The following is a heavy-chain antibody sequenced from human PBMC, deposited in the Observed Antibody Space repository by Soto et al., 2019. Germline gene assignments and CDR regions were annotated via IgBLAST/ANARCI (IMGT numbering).Heavy chain of an antibody. CDR1: GYTFTSYG. D-gene: IGHD3-22*01. V-gene: IGHV1-18*04. Sequence: ASVNVSCKASGYTFTSYGISWVRQAPGQGLEWMGWISAYNGNTNYAQKLQGRVTMTTDTSTSTAYMELRSLRSDDTAVYYCARGAHYYDSSGYYFYWGQGTLVTVSS. CDR3: ARGAHYYDSSGYYFY. CDR2: ISAYNGNT. J-gene: IGHJ4*02.